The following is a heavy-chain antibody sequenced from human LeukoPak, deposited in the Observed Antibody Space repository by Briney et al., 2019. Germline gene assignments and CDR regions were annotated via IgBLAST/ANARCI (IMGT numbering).Heavy chain of an antibody. CDR2: IYHSGST. D-gene: IGHD3-22*01. J-gene: IGHJ3*02. Sequence: TSETLSLTCAVSGGSISSSNWWSWVRQPPGKGLERIGEIYHSGSTNYNPSLKSRVTISVDKSKNQFSLKLSSVTAADTAVYYCARETTMIVVDHNAFDIWGQGTMVNVSS. V-gene: IGHV4-4*02. CDR3: ARETTMIVVDHNAFDI. CDR1: GGSISSSNW.